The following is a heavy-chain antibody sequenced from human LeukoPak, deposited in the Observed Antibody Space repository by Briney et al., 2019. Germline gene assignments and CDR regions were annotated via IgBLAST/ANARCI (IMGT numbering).Heavy chain of an antibody. CDR2: WHFASNK. V-gene: IGHV3-33*01. CDR3: ARDLYSTTSCFDY. D-gene: IGHD2-2*01. Sequence: GGSLRLSCVASGFTFRNYGMHWVRQAPGKGLEWVAWHFASNKYYAESVRGRFTMSRDNSKSTLYLQMDSLRVEDTAVYYCARDLYSTTSCFDYWGQGTLVSVSS. J-gene: IGHJ4*02. CDR1: GFTFRNYG.